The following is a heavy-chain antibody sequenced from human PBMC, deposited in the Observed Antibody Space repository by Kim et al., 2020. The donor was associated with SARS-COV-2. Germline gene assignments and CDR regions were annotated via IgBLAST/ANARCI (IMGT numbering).Heavy chain of an antibody. J-gene: IGHJ6*01. CDR1: GFTFSSYG. CDR2: ISYDGSNK. Sequence: GGSLRLSCAASGFTFSSYGMHWVRQAPGKGLEWVAVISYDGSNKYYADSVKGRFTISRDNSKNTLYLQMNSLRAEDTAVYYCAKDPLGVPGYYYYYYGM. CDR3: AKDPLGVPGYYYYYYGM. D-gene: IGHD1-1*01. V-gene: IGHV3-30*18.